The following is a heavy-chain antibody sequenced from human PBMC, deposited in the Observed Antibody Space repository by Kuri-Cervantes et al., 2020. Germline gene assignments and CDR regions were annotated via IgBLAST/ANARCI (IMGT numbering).Heavy chain of an antibody. CDR2: ISWNSGSI. J-gene: IGHJ6*02. Sequence: SLKISCAASGFTFDDYAMHWVRQAPGKGLEWVSGISWNSGSIGYADSVKGRFTISRDNAKDSLYLQMNSLRAGDTALYYCAKGLVVRGVIDYYYGTDVWGQGTTVTVSS. CDR3: AKGLVVRGVIDYYYGTDV. V-gene: IGHV3-9*01. D-gene: IGHD3-10*01. CDR1: GFTFDDYA.